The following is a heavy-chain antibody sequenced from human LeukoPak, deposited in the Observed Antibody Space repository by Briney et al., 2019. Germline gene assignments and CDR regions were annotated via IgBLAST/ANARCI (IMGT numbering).Heavy chain of an antibody. CDR3: ARDRPYNYQLNCSGGSCYSWYFDL. Sequence: SETLSLTCTVSGGSISSYYWSWIRQPPGKGLEWIGYIYYSGSTNYNPSLKSRVTISVDTSKNQFSLKLSSVTAADTAVYYCARDRPYNYQLNCSGGSCYSWYFDLWGRGNLVTVSS. CDR1: GGSISSYY. J-gene: IGHJ2*01. D-gene: IGHD2-15*01. V-gene: IGHV4-59*01. CDR2: IYYSGST.